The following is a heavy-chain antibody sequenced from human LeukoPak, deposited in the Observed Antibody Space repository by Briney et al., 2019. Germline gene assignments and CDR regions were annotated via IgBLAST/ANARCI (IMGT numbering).Heavy chain of an antibody. J-gene: IGHJ3*02. Sequence: PGGSLRLSCAASGFTFSSYSMNWVRQAPGKGLEWVSSISSSSSYIYYADSVKGRFTISRDNAKNSLYLQMNSLRAEDTAVYYCARGYDFWSGYYPDAFDIWGQGTMVTVSS. CDR1: GFTFSSYS. CDR2: ISSSSSYI. D-gene: IGHD3-3*01. V-gene: IGHV3-21*01. CDR3: ARGYDFWSGYYPDAFDI.